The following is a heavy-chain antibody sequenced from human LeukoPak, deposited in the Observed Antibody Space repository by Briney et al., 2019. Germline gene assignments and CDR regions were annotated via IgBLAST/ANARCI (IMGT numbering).Heavy chain of an antibody. J-gene: IGHJ5*02. V-gene: IGHV3-13*01. CDR2: IDIPGNT. CDR1: GFTLSIYD. Sequence: GGSLRLSCAASGFTLSIYDMHWVRQPPGKGLEWVSGIDIPGNTYYPDSVKGRFTMSRESAKNSLYHQMNSLRAGDTAVYYCARAVAGTHWFDPWGQGTLVTVSS. CDR3: ARAVAGTHWFDP. D-gene: IGHD6-19*01.